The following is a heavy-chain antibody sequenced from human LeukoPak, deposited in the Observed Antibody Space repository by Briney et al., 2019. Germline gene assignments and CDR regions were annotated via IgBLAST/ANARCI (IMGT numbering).Heavy chain of an antibody. Sequence: SETLSLTCTVPGGSISSYYWSWIRQPPGKGLEWIGYIYYTGSTSYNPSLKSRVTISMDTSKNQFSLKLSSVTAADSAVYYCARSDYSGSGTYTEFDAFDIWGQGPMVTVSS. CDR1: GGSISSYY. CDR2: IYYTGST. J-gene: IGHJ3*02. V-gene: IGHV4-59*01. D-gene: IGHD3-10*01. CDR3: ARSDYSGSGTYTEFDAFDI.